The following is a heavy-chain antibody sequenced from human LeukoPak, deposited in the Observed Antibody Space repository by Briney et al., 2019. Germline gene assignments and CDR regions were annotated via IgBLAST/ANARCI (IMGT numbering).Heavy chain of an antibody. CDR3: ARGRDILLGYYSHWFDP. D-gene: IGHD3-9*01. J-gene: IGHJ5*02. Sequence: PSETLSLTCGGYRGSFRGYYWSGIRQPPGKGLEWIGEINHSGSTNYNPSLKSRVTISVDMSKKQFSLKLSSVTAADTAVYYCARGRDILLGYYSHWFDPWGQGTLVTISS. CDR2: INHSGST. CDR1: RGSFRGYY. V-gene: IGHV4-34*01.